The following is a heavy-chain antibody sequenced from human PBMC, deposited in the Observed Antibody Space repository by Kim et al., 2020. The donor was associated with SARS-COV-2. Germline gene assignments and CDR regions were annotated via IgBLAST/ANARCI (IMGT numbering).Heavy chain of an antibody. CDR3: GKDIAGYCSTSCPYYYYG. Sequence: GGSLRLSCAASGFTFDDFAMHWVRQAPGKGLEWVSLISWDGGTTYYADSVKGRFTISRDNTKNSLYLQMNSLRAEDTALYYCGKDIAGYCSTSCPYYYYG. V-gene: IGHV3-43D*03. CDR1: GFTFDDFA. CDR2: ISWDGGTT. D-gene: IGHD2-2*01. J-gene: IGHJ6*01.